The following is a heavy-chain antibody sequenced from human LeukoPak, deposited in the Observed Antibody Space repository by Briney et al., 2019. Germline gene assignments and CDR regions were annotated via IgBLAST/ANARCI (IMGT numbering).Heavy chain of an antibody. CDR1: GFTFSNYY. J-gene: IGHJ4*02. V-gene: IGHV3-11*01. Sequence: GGSLRLSCATSGFTFSNYYMGWIRQAPGKGLEWISDISGSGDSEFYADSVKGRFTISRDNAKNSLHLQMSSLRAEDTAFYYYARRTYSNHFFDYWGQGTLVTVSS. D-gene: IGHD4-11*01. CDR3: ARRTYSNHFFDY. CDR2: ISGSGDSE.